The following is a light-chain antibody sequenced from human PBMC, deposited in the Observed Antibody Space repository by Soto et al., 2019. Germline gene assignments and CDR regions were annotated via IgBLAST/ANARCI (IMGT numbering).Light chain of an antibody. CDR1: HNDIGTYDY. Sequence: QSALTQPTSVSGSPGQSITISCTGNHNDIGTYDYVSWYQQHPGRAPRLLIYGVTTRPSGISDRFSGSKSGNTASLTISGLQAEDEADYSCYSFAGSYTYVFGGGTKVTVL. J-gene: IGLJ1*01. V-gene: IGLV2-14*03. CDR2: GVT. CDR3: YSFAGSYTYV.